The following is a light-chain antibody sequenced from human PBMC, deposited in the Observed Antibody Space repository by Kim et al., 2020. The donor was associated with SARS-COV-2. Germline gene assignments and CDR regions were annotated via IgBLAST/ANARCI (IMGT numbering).Light chain of an antibody. V-gene: IGLV3-19*01. J-gene: IGLJ2*01. CDR2: GKN. CDR1: SLRSYY. CDR3: NSRDSSGNHHVV. Sequence: SSELTQDPAVSVALGRTVRITCQGDSLRSYYASWYQQKPGQAPVLVIYGKNNRPSGIPDRFSGSSSGNTASLTITGAQAEDEADYYCNSRDSSGNHHVVF.